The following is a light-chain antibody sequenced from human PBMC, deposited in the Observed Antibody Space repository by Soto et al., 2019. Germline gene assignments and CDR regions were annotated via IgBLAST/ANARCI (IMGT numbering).Light chain of an antibody. Sequence: QSALTQPRSVPASPGQSVTLSCTGSRSDVGVYNYVSWYQQHPGKAPKLMIYDVSKRPSGVPGRFSGSKSGNTASLTISGLQAEDEADYYCCSYGGGYTPLIFGGGTKVTVL. CDR1: RSDVGVYNY. J-gene: IGLJ2*01. CDR3: CSYGGGYTPLI. V-gene: IGLV2-11*01. CDR2: DVS.